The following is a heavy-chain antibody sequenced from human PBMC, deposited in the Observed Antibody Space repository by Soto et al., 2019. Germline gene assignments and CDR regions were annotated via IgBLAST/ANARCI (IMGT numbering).Heavy chain of an antibody. J-gene: IGHJ6*02. D-gene: IGHD3-3*01. CDR1: GFTFNIYP. V-gene: IGHV3-23*01. CDR2: ISGTAGIT. Sequence: GGSLRLFFAASGFTFNIYPMTSVRQAPGKGLEWVSAISGTAGITYYADSVKGRFTISRDNSKNQFSLNLSSVTAADTAVYYCAKEPVSITIFGVSGMDVWGRGTTVTVSS. CDR3: AKEPVSITIFGVSGMDV.